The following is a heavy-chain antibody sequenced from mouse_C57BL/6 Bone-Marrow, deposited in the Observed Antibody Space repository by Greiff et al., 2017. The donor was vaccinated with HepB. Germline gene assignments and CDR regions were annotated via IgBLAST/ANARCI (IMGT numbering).Heavy chain of an antibody. V-gene: IGHV1-50*01. CDR2: IDPSDSYT. CDR1: GYTFTSYW. CDR3: ARGDGYYRDY. J-gene: IGHJ2*01. Sequence: VQLQQPGAELVKPGASVKLSCKASGYTFTSYWMQWVKQRPGQGLEWIGEIDPSDSYTNYNQKFKGKATLTVDTSSSTAYMQLSSLTSEDSAVYYSARGDGYYRDYWGQGTTLTVSS. D-gene: IGHD2-3*01.